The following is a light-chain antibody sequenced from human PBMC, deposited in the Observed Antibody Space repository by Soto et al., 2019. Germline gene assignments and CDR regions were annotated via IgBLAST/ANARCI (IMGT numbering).Light chain of an antibody. Sequence: VLTRSPGTLSFSPGERATLSSRASQSMSSSNLAWYQQKPGQAPRLLILGASTRATDIPARFSGSGSGTEFTLTISSLQSEDFAFYYCQQYGSWPPWTFGQGTKVDIK. CDR2: GAS. V-gene: IGKV3-20*01. J-gene: IGKJ1*01. CDR3: QQYGSWPPWT. CDR1: QSMSSSN.